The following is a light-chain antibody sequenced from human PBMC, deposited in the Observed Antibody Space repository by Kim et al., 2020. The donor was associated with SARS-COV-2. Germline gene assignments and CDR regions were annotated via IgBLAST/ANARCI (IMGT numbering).Light chain of an antibody. J-gene: IGLJ2*01. CDR1: SSNIGAGYD. Sequence: QSVLTQPPSVSGASGQRVTISCTGSSSNIGAGYDVHWYQQLPRTAPKLLIYGNTNRPSGVPDRFSGSKSGTSASLAITGLQADDEADYYCQSYDSSLSGSVFGGGTQLTVL. CDR2: GNT. CDR3: QSYDSSLSGSV. V-gene: IGLV1-40*01.